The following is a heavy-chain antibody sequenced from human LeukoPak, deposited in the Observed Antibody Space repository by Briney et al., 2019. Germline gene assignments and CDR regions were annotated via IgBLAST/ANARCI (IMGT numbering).Heavy chain of an antibody. V-gene: IGHV1-24*01. CDR1: GHTLTELS. CDR2: FDPEDGET. D-gene: IGHD3-16*01. CDR3: ATKPLRLGELDY. Sequence: ASVKVSCKVSGHTLTELSMHWVRQAPGKGLEWMGGFDPEDGETIYAQKFQGRVTMTEDTSTDTAYMELSSLRSEDTAVYYCATKPLRLGELDYWGQGTLVTVSS. J-gene: IGHJ4*02.